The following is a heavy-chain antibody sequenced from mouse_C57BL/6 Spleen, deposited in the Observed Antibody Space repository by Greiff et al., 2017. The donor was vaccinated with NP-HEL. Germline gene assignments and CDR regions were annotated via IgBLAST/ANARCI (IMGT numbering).Heavy chain of an antibody. CDR3: ARSGITTARYAMDY. D-gene: IGHD1-1*01. J-gene: IGHJ4*01. CDR2: INPGSGGT. Sequence: QVQLQQSGAELVRPGTSVKVSCKASGYAFTNYLIEWVKQRPGQGLEWIGVINPGSGGTNYNEKFKGKATLTADKSSSTAYMQLSSLTSEDSAVYFCARSGITTARYAMDYWGQGTSVTVSS. CDR1: GYAFTNYL. V-gene: IGHV1-54*01.